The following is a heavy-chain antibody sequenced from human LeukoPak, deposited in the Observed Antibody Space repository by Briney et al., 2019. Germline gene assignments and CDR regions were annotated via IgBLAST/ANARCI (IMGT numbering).Heavy chain of an antibody. V-gene: IGHV3-23*01. CDR3: AKDQEEMALDY. CDR2: ISGSGGST. Sequence: GGSLRLSCAASGFTFSSYGMHWVRQAPGKGLEWVAAISGSGGSTYYADSVKGRFTISRDNSKNTLYLQMNSLRAEDTAVYYCAKDQEEMALDYWGQGTLVTVSS. J-gene: IGHJ4*02. CDR1: GFTFSSYG.